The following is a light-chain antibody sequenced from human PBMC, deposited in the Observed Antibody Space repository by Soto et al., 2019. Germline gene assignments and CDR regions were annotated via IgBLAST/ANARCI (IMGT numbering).Light chain of an antibody. CDR3: QQYETFSGT. V-gene: IGKV1-5*01. CDR2: AAS. CDR1: QSISGW. J-gene: IGKJ1*01. Sequence: DIQMPQSPSTLSASVGDRVTITCRASQSISGWLAWYQQKPGKAPKLLIYAASTLQSGVPSRLSGSGSGKTFTLTIASLQPDEFATYYGQQYETFSGTFGPGTKVDIK.